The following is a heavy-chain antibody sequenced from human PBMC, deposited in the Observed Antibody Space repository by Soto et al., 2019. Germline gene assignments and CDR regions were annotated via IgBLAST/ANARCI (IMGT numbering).Heavy chain of an antibody. CDR2: IWYDGSNK. J-gene: IGHJ5*02. CDR1: GFTFSSYG. Sequence: QVQLVESGGGVVQPGRSLRLSCAASGFTFSSYGMHWVRQAPGKGLEWVAVIWYDGSNKYYADSVKGRFTISRDNSKNTLYLQMNSLRAEDTAVYYCAREGYSYGLVNWFDPWGQGTLVTVSS. D-gene: IGHD5-18*01. CDR3: AREGYSYGLVNWFDP. V-gene: IGHV3-33*01.